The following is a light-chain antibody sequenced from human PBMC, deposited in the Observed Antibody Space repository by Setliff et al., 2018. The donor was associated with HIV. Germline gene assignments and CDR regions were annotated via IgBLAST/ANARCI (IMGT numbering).Light chain of an antibody. J-gene: IGLJ1*01. CDR2: DVS. V-gene: IGLV2-14*03. CDR3: CSYTSISTYV. CDR1: SSDVGRYNY. Sequence: QSALTQPASVSASPGQSITISCTGTSSDVGRYNYVSWYQQHPGKTPKLIIYDVSKWPSGVSNRFSASKSGNTASLTISGPQAEDEADYYCCSYTSISTYVFGTGTKVTVL.